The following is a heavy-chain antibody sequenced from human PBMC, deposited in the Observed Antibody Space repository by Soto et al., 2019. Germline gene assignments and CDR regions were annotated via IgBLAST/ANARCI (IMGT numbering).Heavy chain of an antibody. J-gene: IGHJ5*02. CDR2: INPNSGVT. D-gene: IGHD6-19*01. CDR3: ATNLFSSTSRESDFDP. Sequence: QVRLVQSGAEMKKPGASVKVSCKASGYYFTGYYMHWVRQAPGQGLEWMGWINPNSGVTNYAQRFQGRVRMTSDTSISTAYQEAKRLTSDDTAVYYCATNLFSSTSRESDFDPWGQGTLVIVS. CDR1: GYYFTGYY. V-gene: IGHV1-2*02.